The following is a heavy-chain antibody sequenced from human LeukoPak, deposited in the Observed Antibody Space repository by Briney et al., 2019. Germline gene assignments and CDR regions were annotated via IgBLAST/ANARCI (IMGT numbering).Heavy chain of an antibody. CDR3: ARARDFWSGYTENWFDP. J-gene: IGHJ5*02. D-gene: IGHD3-3*01. Sequence: PVKVSCKASGGTFSSYAISWVRQAPGQGLEWMGGIIPIFGTANYAQKFQGRVTITTDESTSTAYMELSSLRSEDTAVYYCARARDFWSGYTENWFDPWGQGTLVTVSS. CDR2: IIPIFGTA. CDR1: GGTFSSYA. V-gene: IGHV1-69*05.